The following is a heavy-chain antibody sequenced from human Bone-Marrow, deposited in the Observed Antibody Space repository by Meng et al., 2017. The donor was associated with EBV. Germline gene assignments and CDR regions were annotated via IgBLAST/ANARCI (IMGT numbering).Heavy chain of an antibody. Sequence: QVKLQGSGPGLVKPSETLSLTCTGSGASVSGGTFHWSWIRQPPGKELEWIGYIYDGGTTIYNPSLKSRVTIFLDTSRNQFSLGLRSVTTADTAVYYCAKSSSSTPGVVDSWGQGTLVTVSS. V-gene: IGHV4-61*01. CDR2: IYDGGTT. D-gene: IGHD6-6*01. CDR3: AKSSSSTPGVVDS. CDR1: GASVSGGTFH. J-gene: IGHJ4*02.